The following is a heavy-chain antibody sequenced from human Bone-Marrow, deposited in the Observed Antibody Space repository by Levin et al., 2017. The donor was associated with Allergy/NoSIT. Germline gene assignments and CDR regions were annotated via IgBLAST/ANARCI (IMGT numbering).Heavy chain of an antibody. CDR2: ISYDGSLK. CDR1: GFTFTNYA. V-gene: IGHV3-30*18. Sequence: LSLTCTVSGFTFTNYAFHWVRQAPGKGLEWVAHISYDGSLKFYVDSVKGRYTISRDNSKNTVYLQMNTLTPEDTAVYYCAKVRNPGFYYGMAVWGQGTTVIVSS. D-gene: IGHD3-10*01. J-gene: IGHJ6*02. CDR3: AKVRNPGFYYGMAV.